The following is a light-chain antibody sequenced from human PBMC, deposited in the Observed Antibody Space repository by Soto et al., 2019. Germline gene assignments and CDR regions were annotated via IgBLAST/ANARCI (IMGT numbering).Light chain of an antibody. V-gene: IGKV3-15*01. Sequence: ETVMTQSPATMSVSPGERATLSCRASPSVTLNLAWYKQTPGQAPRLLIYGASTRATGVPARFSGSGSGTEFTLTISSLQSEDFAVYYCQQYNNWPQTFGQGTKVEVK. J-gene: IGKJ1*01. CDR1: PSVTLN. CDR2: GAS. CDR3: QQYNNWPQT.